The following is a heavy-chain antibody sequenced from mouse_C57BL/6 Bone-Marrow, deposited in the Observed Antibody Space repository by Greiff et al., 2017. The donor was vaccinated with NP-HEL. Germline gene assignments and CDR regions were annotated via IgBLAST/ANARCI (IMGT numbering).Heavy chain of an antibody. V-gene: IGHV14-2*01. J-gene: IGHJ2*01. CDR2: IDPEDGET. CDR3: ACFAY. Sequence: VHVKQSGAELVKPGASVKLSCTASGFNIKDYYMHWVKQRPEKGLEWMGRIDPEDGETKYAAKFQGRATITEDKSSNTAYLQLSSLTSEDTAVDYCACFAYGGQGTTPTVSS. CDR1: GFNIKDYY.